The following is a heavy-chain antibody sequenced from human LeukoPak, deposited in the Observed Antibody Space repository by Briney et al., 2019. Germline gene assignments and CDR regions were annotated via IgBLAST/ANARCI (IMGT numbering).Heavy chain of an antibody. CDR3: VRGGFRTFDY. CDR1: GFSFSDYW. J-gene: IGHJ4*02. CDR2: INNDGIST. V-gene: IGHV3-74*01. D-gene: IGHD2/OR15-2a*01. Sequence: GGSLRLSCAASGFSFSDYWMHWVRQAPGKGLVWVSRINNDGISTVYADSVEGRFTISRDNAKNTLFLQMNSLRAEGTAVYYCVRGGFRTFDYWGQGTLVTVSS.